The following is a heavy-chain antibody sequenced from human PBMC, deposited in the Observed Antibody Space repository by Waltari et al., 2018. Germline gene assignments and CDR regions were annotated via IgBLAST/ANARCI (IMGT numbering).Heavy chain of an antibody. CDR3: ARLNERTLPDAFDI. D-gene: IGHD1-1*01. CDR2: IYHSGST. V-gene: IGHV4-38-2*01. Sequence: QVQLQESGPGLVKPSETLSLTCAVSGYSISSGYYWGWIRQPPGKGLEWIGSIYHSGSTYYNPSLKSRVTISVDTSKNQFSLKLSSVTAADTAVYYCARLNERTLPDAFDIWGQGTMVTVSS. CDR1: GYSISSGYY. J-gene: IGHJ3*02.